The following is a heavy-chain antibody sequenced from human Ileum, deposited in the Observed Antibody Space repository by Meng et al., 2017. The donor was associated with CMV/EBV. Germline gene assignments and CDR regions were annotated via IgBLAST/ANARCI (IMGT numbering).Heavy chain of an antibody. D-gene: IGHD2-2*01. V-gene: IGHV1-2*02. CDR3: ARLRGYCTSISCSALIY. Sequence: ASVKVSCKASGHTFTGYYMHWVRQAPGQGLEWMGWINPNSGGTNYAQKFQGRVTMTRDTSISTAYMELSRLRSDDTAVYYCARLRGYCTSISCSALIYWGQGTVVTVSS. J-gene: IGHJ4*02. CDR2: INPNSGGT. CDR1: GHTFTGYY.